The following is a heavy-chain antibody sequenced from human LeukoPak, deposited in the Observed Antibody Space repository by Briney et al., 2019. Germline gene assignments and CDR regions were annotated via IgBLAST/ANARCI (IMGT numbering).Heavy chain of an antibody. V-gene: IGHV3-30*04. CDR3: ARDRDYYDNSGYVNVDY. Sequence: PGGSLRLSCAASGFTFSRHAMHWVRQAPGKGMEWVADISYDGSNKYYEDSVKGRFTISRDNSKNTLYLQMNSLRAEDTAVYYCARDRDYYDNSGYVNVDYWGQGTLVTVSS. CDR1: GFTFSRHA. J-gene: IGHJ4*02. CDR2: ISYDGSNK. D-gene: IGHD3-22*01.